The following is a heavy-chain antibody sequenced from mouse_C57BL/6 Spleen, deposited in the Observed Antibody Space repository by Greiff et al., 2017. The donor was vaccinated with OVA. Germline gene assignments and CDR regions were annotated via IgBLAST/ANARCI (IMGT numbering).Heavy chain of an antibody. V-gene: IGHV5-9-1*02. CDR1: GFTFSSYA. Sequence: EVKLMESGEGLVKPGGSLKLSCAASGFTFSSYAMSWVSQTPEKRLEWVAYISSGGDYIYYADTVKGRFTISRDTARNTLYLQMSMLKAEDTAMYCGTRGGSSSYWYFDVWGTGTTVTVSS. D-gene: IGHD1-1*01. CDR3: TRGGSSSYWYFDV. J-gene: IGHJ1*03. CDR2: ISSGGDYI.